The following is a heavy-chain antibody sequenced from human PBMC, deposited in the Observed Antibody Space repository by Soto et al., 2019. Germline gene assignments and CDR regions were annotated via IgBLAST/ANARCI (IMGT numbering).Heavy chain of an antibody. Sequence: GGSLRLSCAASGFSFNSYRMSWVRQAPGKGLEWLACVEEDGSDKYYVDSVKGRFTISRDNAKSSVYLQMNSLRAEDTALYYCMTEYKGYWGQGTQVTVPS. V-gene: IGHV3-7*01. D-gene: IGHD1-20*01. J-gene: IGHJ4*02. CDR3: MTEYKGY. CDR1: GFSFNSYR. CDR2: VEEDGSDK.